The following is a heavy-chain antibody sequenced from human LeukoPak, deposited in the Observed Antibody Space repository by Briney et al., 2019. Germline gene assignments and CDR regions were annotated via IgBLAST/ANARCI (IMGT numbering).Heavy chain of an antibody. V-gene: IGHV3-49*04. CDR1: GFTFGDYA. D-gene: IGHD2-2*01. Sequence: PGGSLRLSCTASGFTFGDYAMSWVRQAPGKGLEWVGFIRSKAYGGTTEYAASVKGRFTISRDDSKSIAYLQMNSLKTEDTAVYYCTRVEGYCSSTSCSWVDYWGQGTLVTVSS. J-gene: IGHJ4*02. CDR3: TRVEGYCSSTSCSWVDY. CDR2: IRSKAYGGTT.